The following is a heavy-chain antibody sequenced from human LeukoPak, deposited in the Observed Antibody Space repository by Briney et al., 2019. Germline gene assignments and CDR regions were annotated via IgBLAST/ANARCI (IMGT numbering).Heavy chain of an antibody. CDR2: IYYSGST. J-gene: IGHJ3*02. CDR3: ARHVGYCSSTSCYLDAFDI. D-gene: IGHD2-2*01. CDR1: GGSISSSSYY. Sequence: SETLSPTCTVSGGSISSSSYYWGWIRQPPGKGLEWIGSIYYSGSTYYNPSLKSRVTISVDTSKNQFSLKLSSVTAADTAVYYCARHVGYCSSTSCYLDAFDIWGQGTMVTVSS. V-gene: IGHV4-39*01.